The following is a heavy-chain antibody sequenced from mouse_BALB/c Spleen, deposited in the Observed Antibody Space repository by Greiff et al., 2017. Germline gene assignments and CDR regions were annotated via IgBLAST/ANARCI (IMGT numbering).Heavy chain of an antibody. J-gene: IGHJ4*01. CDR1: GFNIKDTY. V-gene: IGHV14-3*02. CDR2: IDPANGNT. CDR3: ARSVVATPMDY. D-gene: IGHD1-1*01. Sequence: EVQLVESGAELVKPGASVKLSCTASGFNIKDTYMHWVKQRPEQGLEWIGRIDPANGNTKYDPKFQGKATITADTSSNTAYLQLSSLTSEDTAVYYCARSVVATPMDYWGQGTSVAVSS.